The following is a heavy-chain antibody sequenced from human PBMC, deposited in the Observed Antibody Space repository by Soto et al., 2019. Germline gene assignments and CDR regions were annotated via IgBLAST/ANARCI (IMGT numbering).Heavy chain of an antibody. CDR1: FTFSMYS. J-gene: IGHJ5*02. CDR3: TRDQGGSYDSWFDP. D-gene: IGHD1-26*01. CDR2: ISSGGSYI. V-gene: IGHV3-21*01. Sequence: EVQVVESGGGLVQPGGSLRLSCSFTFSMYSMNWVRQAPGKGLEWVASISSGGSYIKYADSVKGRFTISRDNAKNSVSLKMNGLRVDDTAVYFCTRDQGGSYDSWFDPWGQGTLVTVSS.